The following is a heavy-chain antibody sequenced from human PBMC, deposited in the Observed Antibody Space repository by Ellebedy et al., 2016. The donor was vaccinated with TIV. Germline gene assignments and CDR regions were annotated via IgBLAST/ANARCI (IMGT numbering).Heavy chain of an antibody. Sequence: GGSLRLSCAASGFTFSDYYMSWIRQAPGKGLEWVSYISSSSSYTNYADSVKGRFTISRDNAKNSLYLQMNSLRAEDTALYYCAKDTKRFTVTYYYYGMDVWGQGTTVTVSS. J-gene: IGHJ6*02. D-gene: IGHD4-11*01. CDR3: AKDTKRFTVTYYYYGMDV. CDR2: ISSSSSYT. V-gene: IGHV3-11*05. CDR1: GFTFSDYY.